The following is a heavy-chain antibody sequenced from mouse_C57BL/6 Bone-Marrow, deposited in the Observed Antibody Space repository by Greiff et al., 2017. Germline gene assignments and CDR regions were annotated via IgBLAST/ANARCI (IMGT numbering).Heavy chain of an antibody. V-gene: IGHV2-9-1*01. CDR1: GFSLTSYA. Sequence: VKLQESGPGLVAPSQSLSITCTVSGFSLTSYAISWVRQPPGKGLEWLGVIWPGGGTTYNSALKSSLGISKDNYKSNSFLKMNSLQTDDTARDYCARNKGDYLDLEVWGTGTTVTVSA. CDR3: ARNKGDYLDLEV. J-gene: IGHJ1*03. D-gene: IGHD2-13*01. CDR2: IWPGGGT.